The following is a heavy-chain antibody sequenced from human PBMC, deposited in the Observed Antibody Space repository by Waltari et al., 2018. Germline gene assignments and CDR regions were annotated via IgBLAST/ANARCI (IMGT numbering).Heavy chain of an antibody. J-gene: IGHJ4*02. CDR2: IIPIFGTA. CDR1: GCTFSSYA. CDR3: GTTGVAGTDLSH. Sequence: QVQLVQSGAEVKKPGSSVKVSCKASGCTFSSYAISWVRQAPGQGLEWMGGIIPIFGTANYAQKFQGRVTITADESTSTAYMELSSLRSEDTAVYYCGTTGVAGTDLSHWGQGTLVTVSS. D-gene: IGHD6-19*01. V-gene: IGHV1-69*01.